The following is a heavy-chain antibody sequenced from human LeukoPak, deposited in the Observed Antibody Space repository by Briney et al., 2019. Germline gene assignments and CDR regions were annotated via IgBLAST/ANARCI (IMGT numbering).Heavy chain of an antibody. J-gene: IGHJ3*02. CDR1: GGTFSSYA. CDR3: ARGGYCSGGSCYGSAFDI. V-gene: IGHV1-69*05. CDR2: IIRIFGTA. D-gene: IGHD2-15*01. Sequence: ASVKVSCKASGGTFSSYAISWVRQAPGQGLECMGGIIRIFGTAHYAQKFQGRVTITTDESTSTAYMELSSLRSEDTAVYYCARGGYCSGGSCYGSAFDIWGQGTMVTVSS.